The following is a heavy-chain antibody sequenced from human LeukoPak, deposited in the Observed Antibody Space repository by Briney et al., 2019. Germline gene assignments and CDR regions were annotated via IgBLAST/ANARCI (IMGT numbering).Heavy chain of an antibody. CDR1: EFTVSTYY. D-gene: IGHD3-10*01. V-gene: IGHV3-53*05. Sequence: GGSPRLSCAASEFTVSTYYMNWVRRAPGKGLEWVSVIYSDGSTYYAGSVKGRFTISRDNSKNTLYLQMNSLRAEDTAVYYCARVTQLSYYFDYWGQGTLVTVSS. CDR3: ARVTQLSYYFDY. CDR2: IYSDGST. J-gene: IGHJ4*02.